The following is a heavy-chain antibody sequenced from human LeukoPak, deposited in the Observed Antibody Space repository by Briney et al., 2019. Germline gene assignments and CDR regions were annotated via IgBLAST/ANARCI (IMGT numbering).Heavy chain of an antibody. CDR2: INHSGST. Sequence: PSETLSLTCAVYGGSFSGYYWSWIRQPPGKGLEWIGEINHSGSTNYNPSLKSRVTISVDTSKNQFSLKLSSVTAADTAVYYCARYITIPYYYGMDVWGQGTTVTVSS. CDR3: ARYITIPYYYGMDV. CDR1: GGSFSGYY. D-gene: IGHD3-3*01. J-gene: IGHJ6*02. V-gene: IGHV4-34*01.